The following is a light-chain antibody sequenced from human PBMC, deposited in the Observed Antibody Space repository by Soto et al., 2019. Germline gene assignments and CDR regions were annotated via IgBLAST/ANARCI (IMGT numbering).Light chain of an antibody. V-gene: IGLV2-23*01. CDR2: EAS. CDR3: CSYANDNVV. CDR1: SSDVGSYNL. Sequence: QSVLTQPASVSGSLGQSITISCTGISSDVGSYNLVSWYQQHPGKAPKLMIYEASQRPSGVSNRFSGSKSGDTAPLTISGLQAEDEADYYCCSYANDNVVFGGGTKLTVL. J-gene: IGLJ3*02.